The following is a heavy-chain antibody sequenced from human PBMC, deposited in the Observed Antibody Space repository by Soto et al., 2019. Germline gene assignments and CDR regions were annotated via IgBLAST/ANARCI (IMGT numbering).Heavy chain of an antibody. CDR1: GFTFSSYS. J-gene: IGHJ5*02. CDR2: ISYDGSLE. D-gene: IGHD6-13*01. V-gene: IGHV3-30*03. Sequence: PGGSLRLSCAASGFTFSSYSMHWVRQAPGKGLEWAAVISYDGSLEYYGDSVKGRFTISRDNSKNTLYLQVSSLRGEDTAVYYCARAAYASSWNWFDPWGQGTQVTVS. CDR3: ARAAYASSWNWFDP.